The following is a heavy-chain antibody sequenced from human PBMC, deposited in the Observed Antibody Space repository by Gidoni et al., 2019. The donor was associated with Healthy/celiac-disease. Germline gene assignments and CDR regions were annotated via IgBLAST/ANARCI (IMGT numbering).Heavy chain of an antibody. CDR2: ISAYNGNT. V-gene: IGHV1-18*01. D-gene: IGHD3-10*01. CDR3: ARDMGIITSNWFDP. J-gene: IGHJ5*02. CDR1: GYTFTSYG. Sequence: QVQLVQSVAEVKKPGASVKVSCTASGYTFTSYGISWVRQATGQGLEWMGWISAYNGNTNYAQKLQGRVTMTTDTSTSTAYMELRSLRSDDTAVYYCARDMGIITSNWFDPWGQGTLVTVSS.